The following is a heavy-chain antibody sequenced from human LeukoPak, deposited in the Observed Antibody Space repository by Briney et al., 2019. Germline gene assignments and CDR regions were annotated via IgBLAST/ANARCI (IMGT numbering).Heavy chain of an antibody. CDR2: IYTSGST. CDR1: GGSISSGSYY. D-gene: IGHD1-26*01. J-gene: IGHJ4*02. V-gene: IGHV4-61*02. CDR3: ARQEGQGGATAFDY. Sequence: PSQTLSLTCTVSGGSISSGSYYWSWIRQPAGKGLEWIGRIYTSGSTNYNPSLKSRVTISVDTSKNQFSLKLSSVTAADTAVYYCARQEGQGGATAFDYWGQGTLVTVSS.